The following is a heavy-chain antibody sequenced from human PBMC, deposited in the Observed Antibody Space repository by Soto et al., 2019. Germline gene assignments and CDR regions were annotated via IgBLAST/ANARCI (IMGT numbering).Heavy chain of an antibody. Sequence: QVQLVQSGAEVKKPGASVKVSCKASGYTFTSYGISWVRQAPGQGLEWMGWINVYNGNTNYAQKLQGRVTMTTDTSPSTAYLALRSPRSADTAVYFCARDASRGEYDYWGQGTLVTVSS. CDR1: GYTFTSYG. D-gene: IGHD3-10*01. CDR3: ARDASRGEYDY. V-gene: IGHV1-18*01. CDR2: INVYNGNT. J-gene: IGHJ4*02.